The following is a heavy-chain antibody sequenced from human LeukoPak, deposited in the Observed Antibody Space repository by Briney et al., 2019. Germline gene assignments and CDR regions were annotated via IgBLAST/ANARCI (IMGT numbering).Heavy chain of an antibody. D-gene: IGHD6-6*01. V-gene: IGHV3-30*02. CDR3: AKDRGQLVLFDY. CDR2: IRYDGSNK. J-gene: IGHJ4*02. CDR1: GFTFSSYA. Sequence: GGSLRLSCAASGFTFSSYAMSWVRQAPGKGLEWVAFIRYDGSNKYYADSVKGRFTISRDNSKNTLYLQMNSLRAEDTAVYYCAKDRGQLVLFDYWGQGTLVTVSS.